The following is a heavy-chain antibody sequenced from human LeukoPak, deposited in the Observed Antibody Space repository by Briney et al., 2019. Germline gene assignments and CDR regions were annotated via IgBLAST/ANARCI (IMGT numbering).Heavy chain of an antibody. Sequence: GESLKISCKGSGYSFTSYWIGWVRRMPGKGLEWMGIIYPGDSDTRYSPSFQGQVTISADKSISTAYLQWGNLKATDTAFYYCARVPCTGGSCSRTFDYWGQGTLVTVYS. CDR3: ARVPCTGGSCSRTFDY. CDR2: IYPGDSDT. D-gene: IGHD2-8*02. V-gene: IGHV5-51*01. J-gene: IGHJ4*02. CDR1: GYSFTSYW.